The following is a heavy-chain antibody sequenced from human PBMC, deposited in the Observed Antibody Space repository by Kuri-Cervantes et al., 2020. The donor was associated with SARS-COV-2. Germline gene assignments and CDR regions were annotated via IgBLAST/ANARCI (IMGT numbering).Heavy chain of an antibody. CDR2: TSYDGSET. J-gene: IGHJ3*02. V-gene: IGHV3-30*04. CDR1: GFSFDTHS. Sequence: GESLKISCAASGFSFDTHSMHWVRQAPGKGLEWVAVTSYDGSETYYADSVKGRFTISRDNSKDTLFLQMSSLRAEDTAVYYCASWGIAARTKSWKGSPVEAFDIWGQGTMVTVSS. D-gene: IGHD6-6*01. CDR3: ASWGIAARTKSWKGSPVEAFDI.